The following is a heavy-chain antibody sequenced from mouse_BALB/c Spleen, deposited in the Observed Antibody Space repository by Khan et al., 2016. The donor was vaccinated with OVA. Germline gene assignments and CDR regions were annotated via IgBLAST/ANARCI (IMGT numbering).Heavy chain of an antibody. Sequence: EVKVVESGGGLVKPGGSLKLSCAASGFTFSTYAMSWVRQTPEKRLEWVATISSDGDYTYYPDNVRGRFTISRDNAKNTMYLQMSSLRSEDTAMYYCARSPYGNFAYWGQGPLVTVSA. J-gene: IGHJ3*01. CDR1: GFTFSTYA. CDR2: ISSDGDYT. V-gene: IGHV5-9-3*01. CDR3: ARSPYGNFAY. D-gene: IGHD2-1*01.